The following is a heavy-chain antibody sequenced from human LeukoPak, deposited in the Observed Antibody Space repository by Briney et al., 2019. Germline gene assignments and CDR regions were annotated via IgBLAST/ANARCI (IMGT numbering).Heavy chain of an antibody. CDR3: ARLQGDSTAIFDY. CDR1: GGSFSGDY. V-gene: IGHV4-59*01. J-gene: IGHJ4*02. CDR2: IHYTAGT. Sequence: PSETLSLTCTVSGGSFSGDYWSWIRQSPSKGLEWVGYIHYTAGTNYNPSLKSRVTMSVDTSKDQFSLRLRSMTAADTAVYYCARLQGDSTAIFDYWGQGTLVSVSS. D-gene: IGHD2-21*01.